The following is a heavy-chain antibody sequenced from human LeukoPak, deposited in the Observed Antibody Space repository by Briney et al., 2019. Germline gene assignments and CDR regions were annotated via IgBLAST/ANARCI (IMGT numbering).Heavy chain of an antibody. V-gene: IGHV3-74*01. CDR2: INSDGSST. D-gene: IGHD5-18*01. CDR1: GFTFSSYW. Sequence: GGSLRLSCAASGFTFSSYWMHWVRQAPGKGLVWVSRINSDGSSTSYADSVKGRFTISRDNAKNTLYLQMNSLRAEDTAVYYCARVGRSYGPFDYWGQGTLVTVSS. J-gene: IGHJ4*02. CDR3: ARVGRSYGPFDY.